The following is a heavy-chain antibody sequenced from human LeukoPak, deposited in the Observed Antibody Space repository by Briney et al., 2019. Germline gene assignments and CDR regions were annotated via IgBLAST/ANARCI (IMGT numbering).Heavy chain of an antibody. CDR3: ARDFWGEYDFWSGYYLRTPYYYYYGMDV. CDR1: GFTFSSYG. Sequence: GGSLRLSCAASGFTFSSYGMHWVRQAPGKGLEWVAVIWYDGSNKYYADSVKGRFTISRDNSKNTLYLQMNSLRAEDTAVYYCARDFWGEYDFWSGYYLRTPYYYYYGMDVWGQGTTVTVSS. D-gene: IGHD3-3*01. J-gene: IGHJ6*02. CDR2: IWYDGSNK. V-gene: IGHV3-33*01.